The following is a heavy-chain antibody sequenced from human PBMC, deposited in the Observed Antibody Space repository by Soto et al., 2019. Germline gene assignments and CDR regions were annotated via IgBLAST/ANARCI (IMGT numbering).Heavy chain of an antibody. V-gene: IGHV4-34*01. Sequence: QVQLQQWGAGLLKPSETLSLTCAVYGGSFSGYYWSWIRQPPGKGLEWIGEINHSGSTNYNPSLKRRVNIPVDTSKNQFSLKLRSVTAADTAVYYCARVRRGLLWFGELRSYFDYWGQGTLVTVSS. D-gene: IGHD3-10*01. CDR2: INHSGST. CDR1: GGSFSGYY. J-gene: IGHJ4*02. CDR3: ARVRRGLLWFGELRSYFDY.